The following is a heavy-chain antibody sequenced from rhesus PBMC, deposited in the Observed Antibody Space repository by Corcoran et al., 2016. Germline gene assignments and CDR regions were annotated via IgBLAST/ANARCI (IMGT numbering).Heavy chain of an antibody. J-gene: IGHJ6*01. CDR1: VFTFSNYW. V-gene: IGHV3-16*01. CDR2: IKNNGVGGTA. Sequence: EVQLVESGGGLVQPVGSLRLACAASVFTFSNYWMNWVRQAPVKGLDWVGLIKNNGVGGTATYGESVRGRFTISRDESKKTLYLQMNSLKTEDTAVYYCTRALGYSSSYDGLDSWGQGVVVTVSS. CDR3: TRALGYSSSYDGLDS. D-gene: IGHD5-12*01.